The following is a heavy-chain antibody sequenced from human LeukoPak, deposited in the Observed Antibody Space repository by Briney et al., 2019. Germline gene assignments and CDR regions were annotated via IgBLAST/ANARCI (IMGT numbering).Heavy chain of an antibody. Sequence: GGSLRLSCAASGFTISRSAVHWVRQAPGKGLEWVAVISHDGSNTDYTDSVKGRFTISRDNSKNTLYLQMNSLRAEDTAVYYCAKEMKPWMHFDYWGQGTLVTVSS. CDR3: AKEMKPWMHFDY. V-gene: IGHV3-30*18. D-gene: IGHD5-12*01. J-gene: IGHJ4*02. CDR2: ISHDGSNT. CDR1: GFTISRSA.